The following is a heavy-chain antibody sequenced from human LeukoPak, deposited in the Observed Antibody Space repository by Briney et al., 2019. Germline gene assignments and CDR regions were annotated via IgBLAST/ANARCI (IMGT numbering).Heavy chain of an antibody. Sequence: SETLSLTCAVSGGSISSGGYSWSWIRQPPGKGLEWIGYIYHSGSTYYNPTLKSRVTISVDRSKNQFSLKLSSVTAADTAVYYCARGDVDTADVDAFDIWGQGTMVTVSS. V-gene: IGHV4-30-2*01. J-gene: IGHJ3*02. CDR2: IYHSGST. CDR3: ARGDVDTADVDAFDI. D-gene: IGHD5-18*01. CDR1: GGSISSGGYS.